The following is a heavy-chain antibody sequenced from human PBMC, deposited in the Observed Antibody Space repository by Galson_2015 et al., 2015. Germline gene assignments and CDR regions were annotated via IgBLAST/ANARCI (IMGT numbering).Heavy chain of an antibody. D-gene: IGHD1-1*01. V-gene: IGHV5-51*01. Sequence: QSGAEVKKPGESLKISCTASGYTFANHWIAWVRQMPGKGLEWMGIIYPGDSDVRYSPSFRGQVTISADKSVSTAYLQWDSLKASDKPMYSCARQDLAVPPTVQGPEGFYMWGQGTMVIVS. CDR3: ARQDLAVPPTVQGPEGFYM. CDR2: IYPGDSDV. CDR1: GYTFANHW. J-gene: IGHJ3*02.